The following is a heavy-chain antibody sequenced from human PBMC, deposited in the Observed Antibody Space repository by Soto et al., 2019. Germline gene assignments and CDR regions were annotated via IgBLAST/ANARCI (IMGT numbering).Heavy chain of an antibody. Sequence: GGSLRLSCAASGFTFSSYGMHWVRQAPGKGLEWVAVIWYDGSNKYYADSVKGRFTISRDNSKNTLYLQMNSLRAEDTAVYYCARGHLHDAFDIWGQGTMVTVSS. V-gene: IGHV3-33*01. J-gene: IGHJ3*02. CDR2: IWYDGSNK. CDR3: ARGHLHDAFDI. CDR1: GFTFSSYG.